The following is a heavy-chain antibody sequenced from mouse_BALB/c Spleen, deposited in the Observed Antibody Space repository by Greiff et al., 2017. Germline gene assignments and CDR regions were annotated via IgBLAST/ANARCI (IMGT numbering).Heavy chain of an antibody. CDR3: ARSDDGYSTGAMDY. D-gene: IGHD2-3*01. CDR2: ISSGSSTI. J-gene: IGHJ4*01. Sequence: EVNVVESGGGLVQPGGSRKLSCAASGFTFSSFGMHWVRQAPEKGLEWVAYISSGSSTIYYADTVKGRFTISRDNPKNTLFLQMTSLRSEDTAMYYCARSDDGYSTGAMDYWGQGTSVTVSS. CDR1: GFTFSSFG. V-gene: IGHV5-17*02.